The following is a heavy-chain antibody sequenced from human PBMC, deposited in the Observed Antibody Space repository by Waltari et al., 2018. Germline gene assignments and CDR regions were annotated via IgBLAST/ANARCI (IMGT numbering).Heavy chain of an antibody. CDR1: GGSISTYY. CDR3: ARAESSTAYFYYYIDV. J-gene: IGHJ6*03. D-gene: IGHD6-13*01. V-gene: IGHV4-59*01. CDR2: VYYTGTT. Sequence: QVELQESGPGLVKASETLSLTCTVSGGSISTYYWTWSRQPPGKGLEYIGYVYYTGTTNHNPAHKNRVTISLDTSENQFSLKVNSVTAADTAVYYCARAESSTAYFYYYIDVWGTGTTVTVSS.